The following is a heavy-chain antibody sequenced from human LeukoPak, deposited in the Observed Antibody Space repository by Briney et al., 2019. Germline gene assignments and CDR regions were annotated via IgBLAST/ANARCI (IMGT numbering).Heavy chain of an antibody. CDR3: ARRGDDFDY. CDR1: GFTFSTYW. Sequence: GGSLRLSCAASGFTFSTYWMSWVRQAPGKGLEWVANIKEDGSEKYYLDSVKGRFTISRDNGKNSLYLQMNSLRAEDTAVYYCARRGDDFDYWGQGTLVTVSS. D-gene: IGHD3-10*01. CDR2: IKEDGSEK. V-gene: IGHV3-7*01. J-gene: IGHJ4*02.